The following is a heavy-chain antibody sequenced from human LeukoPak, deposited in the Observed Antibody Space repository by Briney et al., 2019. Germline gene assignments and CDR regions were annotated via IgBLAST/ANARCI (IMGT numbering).Heavy chain of an antibody. CDR1: GFSFSSHA. CDR3: ARESAGYRSFTTCPGSAFDI. CDR2: ISYDGSNK. Sequence: PGGSLRLSCAASGFSFSSHALDWVRQAPGKGLEWVAVISYDGSNKYYAESVKGRFTISRDKSKNALYLEMSSLRAEDTAVYYCARESAGYRSFTTCPGSAFDIWGQGTMVTVSS. J-gene: IGHJ3*02. D-gene: IGHD2-2*01. V-gene: IGHV3-30-3*01.